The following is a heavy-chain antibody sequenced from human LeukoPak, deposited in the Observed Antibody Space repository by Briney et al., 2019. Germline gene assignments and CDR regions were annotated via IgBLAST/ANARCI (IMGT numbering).Heavy chain of an antibody. CDR2: ISGYTGNT. CDR3: ARDFLH. Sequence: GASVKVSCKPSGFSFTTRGINWVRQAPGQGLEWMGWISGYTGNTNYAPKFHDRVIMTTDTSTSTAYMELRGLRSDDTALYFCARDFLHWGQGTLVTVSS. J-gene: IGHJ4*02. CDR1: GFSFTTRG. D-gene: IGHD2/OR15-2a*01. V-gene: IGHV1-18*01.